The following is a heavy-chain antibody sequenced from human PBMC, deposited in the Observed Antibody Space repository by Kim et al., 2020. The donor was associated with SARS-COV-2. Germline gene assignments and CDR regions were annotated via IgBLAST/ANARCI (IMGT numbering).Heavy chain of an antibody. CDR2: INHSGST. J-gene: IGHJ5*02. CDR1: GGSFSGYY. V-gene: IGHV4-34*01. D-gene: IGHD2-8*01. Sequence: SETLSLTCAVYGGSFSGYYWSWIRQPPGKGLEWIGEINHSGSTNYNPSLKSRVTISVDTSKNQFSLKLSSVTAADTAVYYCARGRGMVYASKPKGNWFDPWGQGTLVTVSS. CDR3: ARGRGMVYASKPKGNWFDP.